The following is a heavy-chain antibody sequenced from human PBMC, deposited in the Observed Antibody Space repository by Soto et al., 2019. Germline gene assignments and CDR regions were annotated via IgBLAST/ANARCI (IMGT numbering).Heavy chain of an antibody. CDR2: IWYDGSNK. D-gene: IGHD6-13*01. Sequence: GGSLRLSCAASGFTFSAYGMHWVRQAPGKGLEWVAVIWYDGSNKYYADSVKGRFTISRDNSKNTLYLQMNSLRGEDTAMYYCAREYSKSRAGYYYYYMDVWGKGTTVTVSS. CDR1: GFTFSAYG. V-gene: IGHV3-33*01. J-gene: IGHJ6*03. CDR3: AREYSKSRAGYYYYYMDV.